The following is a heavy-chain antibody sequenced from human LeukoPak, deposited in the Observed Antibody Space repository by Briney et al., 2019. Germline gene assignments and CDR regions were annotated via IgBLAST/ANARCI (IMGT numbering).Heavy chain of an antibody. CDR3: AVLTSGWLFQH. Sequence: PGGSLRLSCAVSGLTVSDKYMSWVRQAPGKGLECVSLIYGSGDTYYADSVKGRITISRDNSKNTLYLHMNSPRAEDTAVYYCAVLTSGWLFQHWGQGTLVTVSS. CDR1: GLTVSDKY. V-gene: IGHV3-53*01. J-gene: IGHJ1*01. D-gene: IGHD6-19*01. CDR2: IYGSGDT.